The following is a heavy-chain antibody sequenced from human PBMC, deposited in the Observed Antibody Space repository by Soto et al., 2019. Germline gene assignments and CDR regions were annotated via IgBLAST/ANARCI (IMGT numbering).Heavy chain of an antibody. CDR2: IIPIFGTA. J-gene: IGHJ5*02. CDR3: ARGDSTGSPTGWFDP. V-gene: IGHV1-69*13. Sequence: SVKVSCKASGGTFSSYAISWVRQAPGQGLEWMGGIIPIFGTANYAQKFQGRVTITADESTSTAYMELSSLRSEDTAVYYCARGDSTGSPTGWFDPWGQGTLVTVSS. CDR1: GGTFSSYA. D-gene: IGHD6-19*01.